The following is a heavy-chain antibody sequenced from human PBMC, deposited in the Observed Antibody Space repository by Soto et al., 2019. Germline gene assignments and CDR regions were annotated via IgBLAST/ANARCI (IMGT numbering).Heavy chain of an antibody. J-gene: IGHJ6*02. CDR1: GGTFSSYA. CDR2: VIPISDTT. V-gene: IGHV1-69*01. D-gene: IGHD2-2*01. Sequence: QVQLVQSGAEVQKPGSSVKVSCKASGGTFSSYAISWVRQAPGQGLEWMGGVIPISDTTNYAQKFQGRVKITAAESTSTASMELSSLRSEDTALYYCARSQGSSTTLEIYYYYYYGMDVWGQGTRVTVSS. CDR3: ARSQGSSTTLEIYYYYYYGMDV.